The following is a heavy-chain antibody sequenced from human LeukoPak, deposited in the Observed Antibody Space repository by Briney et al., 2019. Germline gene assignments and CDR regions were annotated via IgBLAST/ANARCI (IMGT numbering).Heavy chain of an antibody. V-gene: IGHV4-4*02. CDR1: GDSINISNW. CDR2: IYHSGST. J-gene: IGHJ4*02. Sequence: SETLSLTCAVSGDSINISNWWSWVRQPPGKGLEWIGEIYHSGSTNYNPSLKSRVTISVDKSKNQFSLKLTSVTAADTAVYYCARLYRYYFDYWGQGTLVTVSS. CDR3: ARLYRYYFDY. D-gene: IGHD2-2*02.